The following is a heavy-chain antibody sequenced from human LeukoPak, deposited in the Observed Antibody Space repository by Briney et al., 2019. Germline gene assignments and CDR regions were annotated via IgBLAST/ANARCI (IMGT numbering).Heavy chain of an antibody. J-gene: IGHJ1*01. Sequence: PSQTLSLTCAVSGDSISSGGYSWSWIRQPPGKGLEWIGYIYHSGSTYYNPSLKSRVTLSVDMSKNQLSLKVSSVTAADTAVYYCARIPPGSGLFQHWGQGTLVTVSS. V-gene: IGHV4-30-2*01. CDR1: GDSISSGGYS. CDR2: IYHSGST. CDR3: ARIPPGSGLFQH. D-gene: IGHD6-25*01.